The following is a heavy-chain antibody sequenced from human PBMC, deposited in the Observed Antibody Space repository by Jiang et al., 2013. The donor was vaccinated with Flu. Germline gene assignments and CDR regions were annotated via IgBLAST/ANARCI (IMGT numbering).Heavy chain of an antibody. D-gene: IGHD3-22*01. CDR2: ISAYNGNT. J-gene: IGHJ6*02. Sequence: GAEVKKPGASVKVSCKASGYTFTSYGISWVRQAPGQGLEWMGWISAYNGNTNYAQKLQGRVTMTTDTSTSTAYMELRSLRSDDTAVYYCARQRYYYDSSGYYTGFDYYYGMDVWGQGTTVTVSS. V-gene: IGHV1-18*01. CDR3: ARQRYYYDSSGYYTGFDYYYGMDV. CDR1: GYTFTSYG.